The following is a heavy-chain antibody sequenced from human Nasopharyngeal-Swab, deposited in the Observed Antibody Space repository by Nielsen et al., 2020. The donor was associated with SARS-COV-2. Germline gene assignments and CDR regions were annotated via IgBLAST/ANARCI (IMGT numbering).Heavy chain of an antibody. CDR2: ISSSGSTT. Sequence: GESLKISCAASGYSFRGYSMNWVRQAPGKGLEWISYISSSGSTTYYADSVKGRFTISRDNAKDSLYLQMNSLRDEDSAVYFCANFGDYDYYDMDVWGQGTTATVSS. V-gene: IGHV3-48*02. CDR1: GYSFRGYS. CDR3: ANFGDYDYYDMDV. D-gene: IGHD4-17*01. J-gene: IGHJ6*02.